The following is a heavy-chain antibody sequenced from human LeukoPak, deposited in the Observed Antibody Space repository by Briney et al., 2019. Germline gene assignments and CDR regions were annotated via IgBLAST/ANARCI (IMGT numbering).Heavy chain of an antibody. J-gene: IGHJ4*02. Sequence: GGSLRLSCVASGFTFSTYAMHGVGQAPGEGLDWVAVKSYDGNNKYYADSVKGRFTISGDNSKKKLHLQMNSLTAEDTAVYYCATGRMYDRSGYYLGSGSTNDYWGQGTLVTV. CDR3: ATGRMYDRSGYYLGSGSTNDY. CDR1: GFTFSTYA. D-gene: IGHD3-22*01. V-gene: IGHV3-30*04. CDR2: KSYDGNNK.